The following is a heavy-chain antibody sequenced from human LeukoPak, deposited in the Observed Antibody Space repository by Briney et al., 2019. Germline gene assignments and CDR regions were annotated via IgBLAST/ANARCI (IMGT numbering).Heavy chain of an antibody. CDR2: IHSGGST. V-gene: IGHV3-53*01. J-gene: IGHJ6*02. CDR1: GFTVSSNY. Sequence: PGGSLRLSCAASGFTVSSNYINWVRQAPGKGLEWVSVIHSGGSTYYADSVKGRFTISRNNSKNTLYLQTNSLRAEDTAVYYFARDRNRGYWGGGDGMDVWGQGTTVTVSS. D-gene: IGHD5-18*01. CDR3: ARDRNRGYWGGGDGMDV.